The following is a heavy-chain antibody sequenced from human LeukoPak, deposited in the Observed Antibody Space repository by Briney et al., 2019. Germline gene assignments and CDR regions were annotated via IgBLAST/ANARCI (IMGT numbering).Heavy chain of an antibody. CDR2: IYYSGST. V-gene: IGHV4-59*01. Sequence: SETLSLTCTVSGGSISSYYWSWIRQPPGKGLEWIGYIYYSGSTNYNPSLKSRVTISVDTSKNQFSLKLSSVTAADTAVYYCARAQWGLLVWDYWGQGTLVTVSS. CDR1: GGSISSYY. CDR3: ARAQWGLLVWDY. J-gene: IGHJ4*02. D-gene: IGHD1-26*01.